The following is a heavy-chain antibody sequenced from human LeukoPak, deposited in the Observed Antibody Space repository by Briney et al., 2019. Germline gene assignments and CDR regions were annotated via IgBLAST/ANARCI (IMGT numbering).Heavy chain of an antibody. CDR3: ARGGVGYCSGGSCPINWFDP. V-gene: IGHV1-18*01. Sequence: ASVRVSCKASGYTFTNFGITWVRQAPGQGLEWMGWISAYNGDTDYAQKLQGRVTMTTDTSTTTDYMELRSLRSNDTAVYYCARGGVGYCSGGSCPINWFDPWGQGTLVTVSS. CDR2: ISAYNGDT. J-gene: IGHJ5*02. D-gene: IGHD2-15*01. CDR1: GYTFTNFG.